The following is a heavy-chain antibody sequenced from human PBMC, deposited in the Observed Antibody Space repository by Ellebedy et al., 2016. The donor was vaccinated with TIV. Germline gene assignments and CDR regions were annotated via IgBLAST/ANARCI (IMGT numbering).Heavy chain of an antibody. V-gene: IGHV3-33*08. D-gene: IGHD3-10*01. Sequence: GGSLRLXCDASGFTFSSYGMHWVRQAPGKGLDWVAVIWYDGSNKYYADSVKGRFTISRDNSKNTLYLQMNSLRAEDTAVYYCARGIYGSGSYSDYWGQGTLVTVSS. J-gene: IGHJ4*02. CDR1: GFTFSSYG. CDR3: ARGIYGSGSYSDY. CDR2: IWYDGSNK.